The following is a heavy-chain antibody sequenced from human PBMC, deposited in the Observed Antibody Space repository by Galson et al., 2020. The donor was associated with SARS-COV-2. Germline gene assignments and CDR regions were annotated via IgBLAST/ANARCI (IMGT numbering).Heavy chain of an antibody. D-gene: IGHD3-10*01. Sequence: QAGGSLRLSCAASGFTFSSYAMHWVRQAPGKGLEWVAVISYDGSNKYYADSVKGRFTISRDNSKNTLYLQMNSLRAEDTAVYYCAAPAGQYYYGLGSNPEIWGRGTLVTVSS. CDR1: GFTFSSYA. J-gene: IGHJ2*01. CDR3: AAPAGQYYYGLGSNPEI. V-gene: IGHV3-30-3*01. CDR2: ISYDGSNK.